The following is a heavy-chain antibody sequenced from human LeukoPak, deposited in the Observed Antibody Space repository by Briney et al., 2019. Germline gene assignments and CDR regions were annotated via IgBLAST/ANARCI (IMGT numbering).Heavy chain of an antibody. V-gene: IGHV3-23*01. CDR1: GFTFHMYA. J-gene: IGHJ3*02. CDR2: ISKSGDNT. D-gene: IGHD3-16*02. Sequence: PGGSLRLSCVVSGFTFHMYAMSWVRQAPGKGLEWISGISKSGDNTQYADSVKGRFTISRDNSKNTLYLQMNSLRAEDTAVYYCARLSSFAFDIWGQGTMVTVSS. CDR3: ARLSSFAFDI.